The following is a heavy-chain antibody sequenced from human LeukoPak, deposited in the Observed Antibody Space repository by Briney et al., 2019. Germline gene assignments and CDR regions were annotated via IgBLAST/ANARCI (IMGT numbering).Heavy chain of an antibody. CDR2: ISGSGGST. CDR3: AKDGYSSSAPYYFDY. D-gene: IGHD6-6*01. J-gene: IGHJ4*02. V-gene: IGHV3-23*01. CDR1: GFTFSDYY. Sequence: PGGSLRLSCAASGFTFSDYYMSWIRQAPGKGLEWVSGISGSGGSTYYADSVKGRFTISRDNSKNTLYLQMNSLRAEDTAVYYCAKDGYSSSAPYYFDYWGQGTLVTVSS.